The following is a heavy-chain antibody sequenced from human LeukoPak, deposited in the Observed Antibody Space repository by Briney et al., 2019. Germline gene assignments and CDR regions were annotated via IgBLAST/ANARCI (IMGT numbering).Heavy chain of an antibody. D-gene: IGHD1-26*01. CDR2: IKKDGSEK. J-gene: IGHJ3*02. V-gene: IGHV3-7*01. CDR3: ASLPGVKGAKAFDI. Sequence: GGSLRLSCAASGFSINKYWMSWVRQAPGKGLEWVANIKKDGSEKYYVDSVKGRFTISRDNAKNSLYLQMNSLRAEDTAVYYCASLPGVKGAKAFDIWGQGTMVTVSS. CDR1: GFSINKYW.